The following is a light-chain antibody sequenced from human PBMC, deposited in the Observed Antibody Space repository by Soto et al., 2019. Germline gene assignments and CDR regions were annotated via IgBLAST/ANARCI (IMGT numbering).Light chain of an antibody. Sequence: QSVLTQPPSGSAAPGQKVTISCSGSSSNIGNNYVSWYQQLPGTAPKLLIYDDTKRPSGIPDRFSGSKSGTSATLGITGLQTGDEADYYCGTWDSSLSAYVFGTGTKVTVL. CDR3: GTWDSSLSAYV. V-gene: IGLV1-51*01. J-gene: IGLJ1*01. CDR1: SSNIGNNY. CDR2: DDT.